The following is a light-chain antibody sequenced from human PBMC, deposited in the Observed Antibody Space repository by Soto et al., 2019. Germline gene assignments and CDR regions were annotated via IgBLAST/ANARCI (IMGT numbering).Light chain of an antibody. CDR3: HQRQSWPRT. J-gene: IGKJ1*01. Sequence: EIVLTQSPATLSSFPGDRVTLSFMASQAVNTRLAWYQHKPGQAPRLLIYLASNRAAGVPARFSGSGSGTDFTLTISDVEPEDFAVYYCHQRQSWPRTFGQGTKVDIK. CDR2: LAS. CDR1: QAVNTR. V-gene: IGKV3-11*01.